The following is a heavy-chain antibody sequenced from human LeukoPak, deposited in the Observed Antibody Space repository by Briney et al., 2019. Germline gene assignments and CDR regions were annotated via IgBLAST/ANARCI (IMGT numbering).Heavy chain of an antibody. Sequence: SETLSLTCTVSGASISSYFWSWIRQPPGKGLEWIGYIYYTGSTNYNPSLKSRVTISVDTSKNQFSLKLSSVTAADTAVYYCARRSSGSILGAFDIWGQGTMVTVSS. CDR3: ARRSSGSILGAFDI. J-gene: IGHJ3*02. D-gene: IGHD3-22*01. CDR1: GASISSYF. V-gene: IGHV4-59*08. CDR2: IYYTGST.